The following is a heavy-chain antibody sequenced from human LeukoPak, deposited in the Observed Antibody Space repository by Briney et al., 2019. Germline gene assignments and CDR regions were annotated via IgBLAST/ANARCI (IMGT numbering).Heavy chain of an antibody. V-gene: IGHV5-51*01. CDR1: GYSFTSYW. CDR2: IYPGNSDT. CDR3: ARHTRYSSSSRVFDY. J-gene: IGHJ4*02. Sequence: GESLKISCKGSGYSFTSYWIGWVRQMPGKGLEWMGIIYPGNSDTRYSPSFQGQVTISADKSISTAYLQWSSLKASDTAMYYCARHTRYSSSSRVFDYWGQGTLVTVSS. D-gene: IGHD6-6*01.